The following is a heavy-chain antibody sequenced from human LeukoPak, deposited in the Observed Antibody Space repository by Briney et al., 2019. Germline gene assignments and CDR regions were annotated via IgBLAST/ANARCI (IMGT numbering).Heavy chain of an antibody. D-gene: IGHD3-10*01. CDR1: GFTFRSYW. Sequence: QPGGSLRLSCAASGFTFRSYWMSWVRQAPGKGLEWVANIKQDGSEKYYVDSVKGRFTISRDNAKNSLYLQMNSLRAEDTAVYYCASRPGAYYFDYWGQGTLVTVSS. CDR3: ASRPGAYYFDY. CDR2: IKQDGSEK. J-gene: IGHJ4*02. V-gene: IGHV3-7*01.